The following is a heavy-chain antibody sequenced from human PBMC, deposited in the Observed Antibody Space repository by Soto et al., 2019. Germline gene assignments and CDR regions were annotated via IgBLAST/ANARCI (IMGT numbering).Heavy chain of an antibody. CDR2: IYYTRNT. V-gene: IGHV4-39*01. D-gene: IGHD6-19*01. CDR1: GGSISSGSFY. Sequence: QLQLQESGPGLVKPSETLSLTCTVSGGSISSGSFYWGWIRQPPGKGLEWIGSIYYTRNTYYNPSLKSRVTISVDSSKNQFSLKLSSVTAADTAVYYCARHWEQWLGYIDYWCQGTLVAVSS. CDR3: ARHWEQWLGYIDY. J-gene: IGHJ4*02.